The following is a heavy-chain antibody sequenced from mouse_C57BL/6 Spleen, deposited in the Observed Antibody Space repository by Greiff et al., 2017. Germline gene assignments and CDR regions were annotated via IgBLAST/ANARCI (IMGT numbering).Heavy chain of an antibody. J-gene: IGHJ1*03. Sequence: VQLKQPVAELVRPGSSVKLSCKASGYTFTSYWMDWVKQRPGQGLEWIGNMYPSDSETHYNQKLKDKATLTVDKSSSTAYMQLSSLTSEDSAVYYCARDAGKWYFDVWGTGTTVTVSS. CDR3: ARDAGKWYFDV. CDR2: MYPSDSET. V-gene: IGHV1-61*01. CDR1: GYTFTSYW.